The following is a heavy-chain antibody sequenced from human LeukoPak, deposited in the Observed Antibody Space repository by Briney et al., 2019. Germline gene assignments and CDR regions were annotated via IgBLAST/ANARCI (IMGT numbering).Heavy chain of an antibody. J-gene: IGHJ4*02. CDR1: GFTFSSYA. V-gene: IGHV3-30-3*01. Sequence: GGSLRLSCAASGFTFSSYAMHWVRQAPGKGLEWVAVISYDGSNKYYADSVKGRFTISRDNSKNTLYLQMNSLRAEDTAVYYCARLASIDYWGQGTLVTVSS. CDR3: ARLASIDY. CDR2: ISYDGSNK. D-gene: IGHD5-24*01.